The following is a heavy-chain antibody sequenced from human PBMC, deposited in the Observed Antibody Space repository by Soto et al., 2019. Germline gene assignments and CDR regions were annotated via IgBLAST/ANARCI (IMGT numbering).Heavy chain of an antibody. V-gene: IGHV1-69*01. J-gene: IGHJ5*02. CDR3: VRGRGEEMATISSRIFDP. CDR1: GGTFSSYA. CDR2: IIPIFGTA. D-gene: IGHD5-12*01. Sequence: QVQLVQSGAEVKKPGSSVKVSCKASGGTFSSYAISWVRQAPGQGLEWMGGIIPIFGTANYAQKFQGRVTITADESTSTAYMELSSLRSEDTAVYYCVRGRGEEMATISSRIFDPWGQGTLVTVSS.